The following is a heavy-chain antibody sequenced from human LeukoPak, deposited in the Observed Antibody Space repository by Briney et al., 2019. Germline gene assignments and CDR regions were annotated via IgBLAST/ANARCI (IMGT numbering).Heavy chain of an antibody. CDR1: GGSISSSSYY. Sequence: SQTLSLTCTVSGGSISSSSYYWSWIRQPAGKGLEWIGRIYTSGSTNSNPSLKSRATISVDTSKNQFSLKLSSVTAADTAVYYCARSTNCDYWGQGTLVTVSS. J-gene: IGHJ4*02. CDR3: ARSTNCDY. V-gene: IGHV4-61*02. D-gene: IGHD1-1*01. CDR2: IYTSGST.